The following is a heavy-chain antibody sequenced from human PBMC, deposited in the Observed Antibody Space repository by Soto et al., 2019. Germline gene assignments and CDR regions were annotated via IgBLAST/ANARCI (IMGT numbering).Heavy chain of an antibody. CDR2: ITSSGTTV. Sequence: EVHLVESGGGLVQPGGSLRLSCAASGFTFSSYSLNWVRQAPGKGLEWVSYITSSGTTVYYADSVRGRFTISRDNAKNSLYLQMNSLRDDYTAVYYCARGSSHWEYYFDFWGQGTLVTVSS. J-gene: IGHJ4*02. V-gene: IGHV3-48*02. CDR3: ARGSSHWEYYFDF. CDR1: GFTFSSYS. D-gene: IGHD6-13*01.